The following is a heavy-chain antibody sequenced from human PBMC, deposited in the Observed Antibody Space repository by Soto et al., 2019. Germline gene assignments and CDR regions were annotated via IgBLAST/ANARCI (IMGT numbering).Heavy chain of an antibody. V-gene: IGHV1-18*04. J-gene: IGHJ5*02. Sequence: QVQLVQSGAEVKKPGASVKVSCKASGYTFTSYGISWVRQAPGQGLEWMGWISAYNGNTNYAQKLQGRVTMTTDTSTSTVYMELRSLRSDDTSVYYCARGAEDYGDSNWFAPWGQGTLVTVSS. CDR1: GYTFTSYG. D-gene: IGHD4-17*01. CDR3: ARGAEDYGDSNWFAP. CDR2: ISAYNGNT.